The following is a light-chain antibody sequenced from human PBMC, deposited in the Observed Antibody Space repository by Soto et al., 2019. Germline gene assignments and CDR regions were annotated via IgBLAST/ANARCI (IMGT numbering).Light chain of an antibody. CDR3: QQRADWPPALT. Sequence: EIVLTQSPDTLSLSPGDRATLSCRASQSVSNLLAWYQQKPGQAPRLLIYDASKRATGVPARFSGSGSGTDFTLTISSLETEDFAVYYCQQRADWPPALTFGGGTKVDMK. CDR2: DAS. CDR1: QSVSNL. J-gene: IGKJ4*01. V-gene: IGKV3-11*01.